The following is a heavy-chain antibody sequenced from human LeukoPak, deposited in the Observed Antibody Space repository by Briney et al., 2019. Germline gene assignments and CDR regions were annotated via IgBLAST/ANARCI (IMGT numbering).Heavy chain of an antibody. D-gene: IGHD5-18*01. Sequence: SETLSLTCAVYIDSFTNYYWNWIRQTPGKGLEWIGSIYYSGSTYYNPSLKSRVTISVDTSKNQFSLKLSSVTAADTAVYYCARERYSYGYYFDYWGQGTLVTVSS. CDR2: IYYSGST. V-gene: IGHV4-39*07. CDR3: ARERYSYGYYFDY. CDR1: IDSFTNYY. J-gene: IGHJ4*02.